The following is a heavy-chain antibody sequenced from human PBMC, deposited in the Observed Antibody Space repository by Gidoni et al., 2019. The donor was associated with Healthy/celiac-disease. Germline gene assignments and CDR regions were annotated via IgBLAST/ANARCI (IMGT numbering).Heavy chain of an antibody. D-gene: IGHD6-13*01. CDR2: IYSGGST. CDR1: GFTVSSNY. CDR3: ARIPRSSSWYGKSDY. J-gene: IGHJ4*02. V-gene: IGHV3-66*01. Sequence: EVQLVESGGGLVQPGGSLRLSCAASGFTVSSNYMSWVRQAPGKGLELVSVIYSGGSTYYADSVKGRFTISRDNSKNTLYLQMNSLRAEDTAVYYCARIPRSSSWYGKSDYWGQGTLVTVSS.